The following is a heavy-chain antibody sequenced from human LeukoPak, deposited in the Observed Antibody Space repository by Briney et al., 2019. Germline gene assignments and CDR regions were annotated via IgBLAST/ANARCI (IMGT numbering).Heavy chain of an antibody. CDR3: ASDSFYESGGYFYY. D-gene: IGHD3-22*01. J-gene: IGHJ4*02. CDR1: GVSINVFY. Sequence: SETLSLTCSVSGVSINVFYWSWIRQPAGKGLQWIGRISTSGNTDYNPSLKSRVTMSVDTSKNQFSLKVTSVTAADTAVYYCASDSFYESGGYFYYWGQGTPATVSS. V-gene: IGHV4-4*07. CDR2: ISTSGNT.